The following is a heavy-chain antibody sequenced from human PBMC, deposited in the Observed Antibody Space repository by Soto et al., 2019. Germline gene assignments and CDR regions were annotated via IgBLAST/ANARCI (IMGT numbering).Heavy chain of an antibody. D-gene: IGHD3-16*01. CDR1: GDSVSGNSAA. Sequence: SQTLSLTCAISGDSVSGNSAAWNWIRQSPSRGLEWLGRTYYRSRWYNDYAVSVKSRITVTPDTSKNQFSLHLNSVTPEDTAVYYCGREFPYYVSCHSYFDYWGQGALVTVSS. V-gene: IGHV6-1*01. J-gene: IGHJ4*02. CDR3: GREFPYYVSCHSYFDY. CDR2: TYYRSRWYN.